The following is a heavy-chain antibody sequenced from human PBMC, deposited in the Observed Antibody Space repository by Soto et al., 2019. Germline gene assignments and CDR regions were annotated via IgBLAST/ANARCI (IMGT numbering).Heavy chain of an antibody. CDR2: ISGSGGST. CDR1: GFTFSGYA. J-gene: IGHJ6*02. Sequence: GGSLRLSCAASGFTFSGYAMSWVRQAPGKGLEWVSAISGSGGSTYYADSVKGRFTISRDNSKNTLYLQMNSLRAEDTAVYYCAKGDFWSGYYYYYGMDVWGQGTTVTVSS. D-gene: IGHD3-3*01. CDR3: AKGDFWSGYYYYYGMDV. V-gene: IGHV3-23*01.